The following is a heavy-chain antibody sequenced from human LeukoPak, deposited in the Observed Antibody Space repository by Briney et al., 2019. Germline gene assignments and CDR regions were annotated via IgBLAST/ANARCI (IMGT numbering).Heavy chain of an antibody. CDR3: AREAIPIFGVVRTQPPYGPHRFDP. CDR1: GYTFTSYD. D-gene: IGHD3-3*01. J-gene: IGHJ5*02. V-gene: IGHV1-8*03. Sequence: GASVKVSCKASGYTFTSYDINWVRQASGQGLEWMGWMNPNSGNTGYAQKFQGRVTITRNTSISTAYMELSSLRSEDTAVYYCAREAIPIFGVVRTQPPYGPHRFDPWGKGTLVTVSS. CDR2: MNPNSGNT.